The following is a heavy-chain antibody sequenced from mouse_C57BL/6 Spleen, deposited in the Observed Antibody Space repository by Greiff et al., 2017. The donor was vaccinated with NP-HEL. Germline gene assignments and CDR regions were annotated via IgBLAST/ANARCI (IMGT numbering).Heavy chain of an antibody. Sequence: QVQLKQPGAELVRPGSSVKLSCKASGYPFTSYYIHWVKQRPGQGLEWIGWIYPGSGNTKYNEKFKGKATLTADTSSSTAYMQLSSLTSEDSAVYYCACDGYPAWFAYWGQGTLVTVSA. J-gene: IGHJ3*01. CDR3: ACDGYPAWFAY. CDR2: IYPGSGNT. CDR1: GYPFTSYY. V-gene: IGHV1-66*01. D-gene: IGHD2-3*01.